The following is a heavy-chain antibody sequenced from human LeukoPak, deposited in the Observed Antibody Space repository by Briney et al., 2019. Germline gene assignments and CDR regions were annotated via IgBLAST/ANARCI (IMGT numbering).Heavy chain of an antibody. CDR3: ARERHYYDSSGRWDYFDY. CDR2: IGTAGDT. D-gene: IGHD3-22*01. Sequence: TGGSLRLSCAASGFTFSSYDMHWVRQATGKGLEWVSAIGTAGDTYYPGSVKGRFTISRENAKNSLYLQMNSLRAGDTAVYYGARERHYYDSSGRWDYFDYWGQGTLVTVSS. J-gene: IGHJ4*02. V-gene: IGHV3-13*01. CDR1: GFTFSSYD.